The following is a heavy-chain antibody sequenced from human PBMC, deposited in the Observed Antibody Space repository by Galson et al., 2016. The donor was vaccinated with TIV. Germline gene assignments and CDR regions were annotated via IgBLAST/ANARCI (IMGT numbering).Heavy chain of an antibody. V-gene: IGHV1-18*04. Sequence: SVKVSCKASGYTFGNYGISWMRQAPGQGLEWVGWISASNGDTNYARKFQGGITMTKDTFTSTVFMELRSLRSEDTAVFYCARESDCSSGTCYSRAFDDWGQGTPVTVSS. J-gene: IGHJ4*02. CDR1: GYTFGNYG. D-gene: IGHD2-2*02. CDR3: ARESDCSSGTCYSRAFDD. CDR2: ISASNGDT.